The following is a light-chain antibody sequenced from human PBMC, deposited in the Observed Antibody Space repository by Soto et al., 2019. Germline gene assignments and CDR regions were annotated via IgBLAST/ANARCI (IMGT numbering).Light chain of an antibody. V-gene: IGLV3-1*01. Sequence: SYELTQPPSVSVSPGQTASITCSGDKLGDKYACWYQQKPGQSPVLVIYQDSKRPSGIPERFSGSNSGNTATLTISGTQAMDEADYYCQAWDSSTGGYVVFGGGTQLTVL. CDR1: KLGDKY. CDR2: QDS. J-gene: IGLJ2*01. CDR3: QAWDSSTGGYVV.